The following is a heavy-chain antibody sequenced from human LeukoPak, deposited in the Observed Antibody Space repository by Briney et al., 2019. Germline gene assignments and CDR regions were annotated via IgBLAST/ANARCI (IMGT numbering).Heavy chain of an antibody. J-gene: IGHJ4*02. Sequence: AGGSLRLSCAASGFTFSSYGMPWVRQAPGKGLEWVAVISYDGSNKYYADSVKGRFTISRDNSKNTLYLQMNSLRAGDTAVYYCAKDRPYSGSYYDYWGQGTLVTVSS. CDR3: AKDRPYSGSYYDY. D-gene: IGHD1-26*01. V-gene: IGHV3-30*18. CDR1: GFTFSSYG. CDR2: ISYDGSNK.